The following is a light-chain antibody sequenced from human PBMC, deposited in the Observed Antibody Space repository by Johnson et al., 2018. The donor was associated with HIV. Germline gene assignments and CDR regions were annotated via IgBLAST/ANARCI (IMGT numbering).Light chain of an antibody. J-gene: IGLJ1*01. Sequence: QSVLTQPPSVSAAPAQKVTISCSGSRANSANNYVSWYQQLPGTAPTLLIYDNHKRPSGLPHRFSCPKSGPSATLGITALQTGDEADYYCGTWDNSLNAGFGTGTKVTVL. CDR2: DNH. V-gene: IGLV1-51*01. CDR3: GTWDNSLNAG. CDR1: RANSANNY.